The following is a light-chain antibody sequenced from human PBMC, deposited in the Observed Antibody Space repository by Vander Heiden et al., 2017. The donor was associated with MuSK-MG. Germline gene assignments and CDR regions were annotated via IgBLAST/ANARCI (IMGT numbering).Light chain of an antibody. CDR1: QHVGDC. CDR3: QQGDSRHPS. J-gene: IGKJ4*01. Sequence: EVVLTQSPRTLSSSPGETATLSCRASQHVGDCLAWYKQKPGQAPRLLISGASKRAPDIPGRFSGCGSGTDFTLTIRNLDSEDFALYFCQQGDSRHPSFGGGTNVDSK. CDR2: GAS. V-gene: IGKV3-11*01.